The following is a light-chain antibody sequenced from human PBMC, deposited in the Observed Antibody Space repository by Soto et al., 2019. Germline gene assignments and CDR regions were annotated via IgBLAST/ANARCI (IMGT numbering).Light chain of an antibody. Sequence: QSLLTQPASVSGSPGQSITISCTGTSDDVGHYNYVSWYQQHPGKAPKLMIYDVSNRPSGISNRFSGSKSGNTASLTISGLQPDDEADYYCSSYTSRSGITLMVFGGGTK. CDR1: SDDVGHYNY. J-gene: IGLJ2*01. V-gene: IGLV2-14*01. CDR3: SSYTSRSGITLMV. CDR2: DVS.